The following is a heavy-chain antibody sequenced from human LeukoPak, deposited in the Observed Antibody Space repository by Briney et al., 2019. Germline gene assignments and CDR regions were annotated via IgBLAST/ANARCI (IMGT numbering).Heavy chain of an antibody. D-gene: IGHD3-22*01. CDR1: GGSISSYY. J-gene: IGHJ4*02. Sequence: SETLSLTCTVSGGSISSYYWSWIRQPPGKGLEWIGYIYYSGSTNYNPSLKGRVTISVDTSKNQFSLKLSSVTAADTAVYYCARDRLTMISDWGQGTLVTVSS. CDR3: ARDRLTMISD. CDR2: IYYSGST. V-gene: IGHV4-59*01.